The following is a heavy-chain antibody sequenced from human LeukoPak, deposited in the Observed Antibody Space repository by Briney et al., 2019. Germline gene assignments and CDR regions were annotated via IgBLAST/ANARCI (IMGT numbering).Heavy chain of an antibody. CDR2: ISYTGST. D-gene: IGHD4-11*01. V-gene: IGHV4-59*08. Sequence: SETLSLTCSVSGGSMSNYYWGWIRQPPGKGLEWIGYISYTGSTSYNPSLKSRVNIFLLTPRSQISLEVSSLIAADTAVYYCARLQSANPDNSYYIGGLYYMDVWGKGTTVTVSS. CDR3: ARLQSANPDNSYYIGGLYYMDV. CDR1: GGSMSNYY. J-gene: IGHJ6*03.